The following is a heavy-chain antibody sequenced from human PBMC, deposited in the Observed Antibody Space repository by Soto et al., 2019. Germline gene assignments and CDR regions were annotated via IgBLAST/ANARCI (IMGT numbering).Heavy chain of an antibody. CDR2: IYRDDDK. CDR3: AHRPSGWYLFDY. D-gene: IGHD6-19*01. J-gene: IGHJ4*02. Sequence: QITLKETGPTLVEPTQTLTLTCTFSGFSFSTSGVSVGWIRQPPGKALEWLALIYRDDDKRYSPSLKSRLSITKYTSRNQVVLTLTNVDPVDTGTYYCAHRPSGWYLFDYWGQGTLVTVSS. V-gene: IGHV2-5*02. CDR1: GFSFSTSGVS.